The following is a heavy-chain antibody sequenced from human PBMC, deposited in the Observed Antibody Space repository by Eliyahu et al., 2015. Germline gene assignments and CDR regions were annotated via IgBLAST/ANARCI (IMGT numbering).Heavy chain of an antibody. CDR2: FRYDGSNK. CDR1: GFTFSSYG. V-gene: IGHV3-30*02. J-gene: IGHJ4*02. CDR3: AKDGAMDPNYYFDY. Sequence: QVQLVESGGGVVQPGGSLRLSCAASGFTFSSYGMHWVRQAPGKGLEWVAFFRYDGSNKYYADSVKGRFTISRDNSKNTLYLQMNSLRAEDTAVYYCAKDGAMDPNYYFDYWGQGTLVTVSS. D-gene: IGHD5-18*01.